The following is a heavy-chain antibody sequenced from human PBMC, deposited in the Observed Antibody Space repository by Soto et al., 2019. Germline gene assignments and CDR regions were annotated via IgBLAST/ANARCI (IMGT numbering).Heavy chain of an antibody. Sequence: QVQLQESGPGLVKPSETLSLMCTVSGGSITNYYWSWIRQSPAKGLEWIGYISDSGSTKYNPSLKSRVPLSVDTSKNQFSLKLTSVTAADTAVYYCARERVGHSAMDVWGQGTTVTVSS. D-gene: IGHD1-26*01. V-gene: IGHV4-59*01. CDR2: ISDSGST. J-gene: IGHJ6*02. CDR1: GGSITNYY. CDR3: ARERVGHSAMDV.